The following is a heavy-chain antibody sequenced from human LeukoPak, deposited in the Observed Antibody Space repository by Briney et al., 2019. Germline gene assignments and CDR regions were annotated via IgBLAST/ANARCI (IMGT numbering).Heavy chain of an antibody. D-gene: IGHD6-13*01. V-gene: IGHV3-23*01. CDR3: AKGQDSSSWSQFLTN. CDR1: GFTFSSYA. J-gene: IGHJ4*02. CDR2: ISGSGGST. Sequence: GGSLRLSCAASGFTFSSYAMSWVRQAPGKGLEWVSAISGSGGSTNYADSVKGRFTISRDNSKNTLYLQMNSLRAEDTAVYYCAKGQDSSSWSQFLTNWGQGTLVTVSS.